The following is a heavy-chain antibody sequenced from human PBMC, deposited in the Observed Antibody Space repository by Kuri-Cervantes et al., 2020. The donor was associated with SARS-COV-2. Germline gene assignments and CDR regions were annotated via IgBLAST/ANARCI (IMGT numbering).Heavy chain of an antibody. CDR3: ARGGFLTGYRGTRGAFDI. Sequence: SETLSLTCTVSGGSISSGGYYWSWIRQPPGKGLEWIGYIYHSGSTYYNPSLKSRVTISVDRSKNQFSLKLSSVTAADTAVYYCARGGFLTGYRGTRGAFDIWGQGTMVTVSS. D-gene: IGHD3-9*01. J-gene: IGHJ3*02. CDR2: IYHSGST. CDR1: GGSISSGGYY. V-gene: IGHV4-30-2*01.